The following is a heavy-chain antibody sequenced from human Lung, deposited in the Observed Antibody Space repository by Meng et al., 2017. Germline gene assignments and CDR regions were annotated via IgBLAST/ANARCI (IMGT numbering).Heavy chain of an antibody. CDR3: ARGPTTMAHDFDY. D-gene: IGHD4-11*01. Sequence: VQLQRWGAGLFKPSEPLSLTCVVSGGYFSDYYWGWLRQPPGKGLEWIGEINHSGSTNYNPSLESRATISVDTSQNNLSLKLSSVTAADSAVYYCARGPTTMAHDFDYWGQGTLVTVSS. J-gene: IGHJ4*02. CDR1: GGYFSDYY. CDR2: INHSGST. V-gene: IGHV4-34*01.